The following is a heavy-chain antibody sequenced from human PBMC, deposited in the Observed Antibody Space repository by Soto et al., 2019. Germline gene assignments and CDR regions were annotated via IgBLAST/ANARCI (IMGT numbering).Heavy chain of an antibody. Sequence: QVQLVQSGAELKKPGSSVKVSCKASGNTFSNYAISWVRQAPGQGLEWMGGTIPPYGTTNYAREFQDRITVTADDSRSTVYMEGSRLRSGAPAFYYCGIVGGGGGWGQGTLVTVSS. J-gene: IGHJ4*02. CDR2: TIPPYGTT. V-gene: IGHV1-69*01. CDR3: GIVGGGGG. D-gene: IGHD3-16*01. CDR1: GNTFSNYA.